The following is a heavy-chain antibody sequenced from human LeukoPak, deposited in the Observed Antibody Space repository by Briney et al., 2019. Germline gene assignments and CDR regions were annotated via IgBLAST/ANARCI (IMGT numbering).Heavy chain of an antibody. CDR2: MNPNSGNT. Sequence: ASVTVSCKASGYTFTSYDINWVRQATGQGLEWMGWMNPNSGNTGYAQKFQGRVTMTRNTSISTAYMELSSLRSEDTAVYYCALTSGASGYYFGYWGQGTLVTVSS. CDR3: ALTSGASGYYFGY. V-gene: IGHV1-8*01. CDR1: GYTFTSYD. D-gene: IGHD3-22*01. J-gene: IGHJ4*02.